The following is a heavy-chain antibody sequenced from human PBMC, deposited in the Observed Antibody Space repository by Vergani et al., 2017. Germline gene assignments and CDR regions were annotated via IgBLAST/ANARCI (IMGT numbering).Heavy chain of an antibody. Sequence: QVQLQQWGAGLLKPSETLSLTCAVYGGSFSGYYWSWIRQPPGKGLEWIGEINHSGSTNYNPSLTSRVTISVDTSKNQFSLKLSSVTAADTAVYYCARGTRITIFGVVIYYYMDVWGKGTTVTVSS. D-gene: IGHD3-3*01. CDR1: GGSFSGYY. J-gene: IGHJ6*03. V-gene: IGHV4-34*01. CDR2: INHSGST. CDR3: ARGTRITIFGVVIYYYMDV.